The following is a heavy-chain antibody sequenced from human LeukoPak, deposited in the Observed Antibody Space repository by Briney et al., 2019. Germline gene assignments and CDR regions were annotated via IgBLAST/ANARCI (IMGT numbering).Heavy chain of an antibody. J-gene: IGHJ6*02. Sequence: ASETLSLTCTVSGGSISSYYWSWIRQPPGKGLEWIGYIYYSGSTNYNPSLKSRVTISVDTSKNQFSLKLSSVTAADTAVYYCARRVPAAMRGHYYYYGMDVWGQGTTVTASS. D-gene: IGHD2-2*01. CDR1: GGSISSYY. V-gene: IGHV4-59*08. CDR3: ARRVPAAMRGHYYYYGMDV. CDR2: IYYSGST.